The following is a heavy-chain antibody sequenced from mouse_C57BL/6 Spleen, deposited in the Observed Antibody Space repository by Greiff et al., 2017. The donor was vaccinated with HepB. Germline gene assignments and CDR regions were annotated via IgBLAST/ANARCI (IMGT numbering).Heavy chain of an antibody. CDR3: ARGEFYYYGSSYEGAY. D-gene: IGHD1-1*01. Sequence: QVQLQQPGTELVKPGASVKLSCKASGYTFTSYWMHWVKQRPGQGLEWIGNINPSNGGTNYNEQFKSKATLTVDKSSSTAYMQLSSLTSEDSAVYYCARGEFYYYGSSYEGAYWGQGTLVTVSA. CDR2: INPSNGGT. CDR1: GYTFTSYW. V-gene: IGHV1-53*01. J-gene: IGHJ3*01.